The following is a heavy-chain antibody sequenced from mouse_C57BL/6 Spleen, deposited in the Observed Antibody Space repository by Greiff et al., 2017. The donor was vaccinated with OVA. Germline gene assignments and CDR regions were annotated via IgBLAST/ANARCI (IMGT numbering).Heavy chain of an antibody. D-gene: IGHD2-3*01. CDR1: GYTFTSYW. V-gene: IGHV1-64*01. J-gene: IGHJ2*01. CDR2: IHPNSGST. Sequence: QVQLKQPGAELVKPGASVKLSCKASGYTFTSYWMHWVKQRPGQGLEWIGMIHPNSGSTNYNEKFKSKATLTVDKSSSTAYMQLSSLTSEDSAVYYCAREDDGYYFDYWGQGTTLTVSS. CDR3: AREDDGYYFDY.